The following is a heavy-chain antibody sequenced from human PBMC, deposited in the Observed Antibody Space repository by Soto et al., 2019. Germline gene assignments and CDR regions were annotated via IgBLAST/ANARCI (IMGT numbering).Heavy chain of an antibody. CDR1: GFTFSSYA. J-gene: IGHJ3*02. Sequence: QPGGSLRLSCAASGFTFSSYAMSWVRQAPGKGLEWVSAISGSGGSTYYADSVKGRFTISRDNSKNTLYLQMNSLRAEDTAVHYCAKDLGVRYFDWFRVLGAFDIWGQGTMVTVSS. V-gene: IGHV3-23*01. D-gene: IGHD3-9*01. CDR3: AKDLGVRYFDWFRVLGAFDI. CDR2: ISGSGGST.